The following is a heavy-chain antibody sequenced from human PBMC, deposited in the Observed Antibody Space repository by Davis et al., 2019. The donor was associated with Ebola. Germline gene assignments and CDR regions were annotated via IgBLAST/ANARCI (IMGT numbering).Heavy chain of an antibody. J-gene: IGHJ6*02. Sequence: GESLKISCTGSGYTFTSYWIGCVCQMPGKGLEWMGIIYPGDSDTRYSPSFQGQVTISADKSINTAYLQWSSLKASDTAMYYCTRLSTTSYFHGMDVWGQGTTVTVSS. CDR3: TRLSTTSYFHGMDV. CDR1: GYTFTSYW. CDR2: IYPGDSDT. D-gene: IGHD2-2*01. V-gene: IGHV5-51*01.